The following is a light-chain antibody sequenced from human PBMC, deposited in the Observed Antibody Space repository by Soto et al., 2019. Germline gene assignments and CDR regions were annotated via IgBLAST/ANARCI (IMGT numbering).Light chain of an antibody. Sequence: IQMTQSPPSLSASVGDRVTITCRASETIYRYLNWYQQKPGKAPSLLISDSSTLQSGVPSRFSGSGSGTHFTLSISSLQSEDFATYYCQQSYKTQHTFGQGTKVEI. CDR3: QQSYKTQHT. V-gene: IGKV1-39*01. CDR2: DSS. CDR1: ETIYRY. J-gene: IGKJ2*01.